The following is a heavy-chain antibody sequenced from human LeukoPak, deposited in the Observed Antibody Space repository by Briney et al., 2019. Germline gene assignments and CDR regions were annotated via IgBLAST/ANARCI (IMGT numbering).Heavy chain of an antibody. J-gene: IGHJ4*02. CDR3: ARQGGRYGDRDFDY. D-gene: IGHD4-17*01. CDR1: GGSFSGYY. V-gene: IGHV4-34*01. CDR2: INHSGST. Sequence: PSETLSLTCAVYGGSFSGYYWSWIRQPPGKGLEWIGEINHSGSTNYNPSLKSRVTISVDTSKNQFSLKVNSVTAADTAVYYCARQGGRYGDRDFDYWGQGTLVTVSS.